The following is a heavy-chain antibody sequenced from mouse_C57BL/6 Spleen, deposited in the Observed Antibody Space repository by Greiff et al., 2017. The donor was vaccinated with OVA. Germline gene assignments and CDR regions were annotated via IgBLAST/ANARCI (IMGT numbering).Heavy chain of an antibody. CDR1: GYTFTSYW. Sequence: QVQLQQPGAELVKPGASVKLSCKASGYTFTSYWMHWVKQRPGQGLEWIGMIHPNSGSTNYNEKFKSKAPLTVDKSSSTAYMKLSSLASEVYAVYYCAREGYYGSRLDYWGQGTTLTVSS. CDR3: AREGYYGSRLDY. J-gene: IGHJ2*01. CDR2: IHPNSGST. D-gene: IGHD1-1*01. V-gene: IGHV1-64*01.